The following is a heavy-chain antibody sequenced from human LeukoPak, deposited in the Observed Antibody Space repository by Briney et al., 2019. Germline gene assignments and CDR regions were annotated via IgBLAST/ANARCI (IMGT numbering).Heavy chain of an antibody. J-gene: IGHJ5*02. D-gene: IGHD4-17*01. V-gene: IGHV3-48*03. Sequence: GGSLRLSCAASGFTFSSYEMNWVSQAPGKGLEWISYISSSGSTIYYADSVKGRFTISRDNAKNSLYLQMNSLRAEDTAVYYCARGGYGDYLNWFDPWGQGTLVTVSS. CDR2: ISSSGSTI. CDR1: GFTFSSYE. CDR3: ARGGYGDYLNWFDP.